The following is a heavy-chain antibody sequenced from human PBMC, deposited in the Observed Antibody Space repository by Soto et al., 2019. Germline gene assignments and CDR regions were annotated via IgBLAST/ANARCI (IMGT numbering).Heavy chain of an antibody. V-gene: IGHV3-23*01. J-gene: IGHJ4*02. CDR2: LGGNGFTT. CDR3: ASPQFGPFDY. D-gene: IGHD3-16*01. Sequence: EVQLLESGGGLVQPGGSLRLSCVVSGFTFGSYAMSWVRQAPEKGPEWVAILGGNGFTTYYADSVKGRFTISGDKSKSTLFLQMDGLKTEDTAVYYCASPQFGPFDYWGQGTLVTVSS. CDR1: GFTFGSYA.